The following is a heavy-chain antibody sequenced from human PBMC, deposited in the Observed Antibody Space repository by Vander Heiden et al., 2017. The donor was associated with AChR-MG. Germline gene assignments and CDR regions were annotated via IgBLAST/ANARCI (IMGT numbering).Heavy chain of an antibody. Sequence: QVQLVQSGAEVKKPGASVKVSCKASGYNFHGYYMHWVRQAPGQGLEWMGWINPNRGGTNYAQKFQGRVTMTRDTSISTAYMELSRLRSDDTAVYYCARVPRIQLSLDYWGQGTLVTVSS. CDR3: ARVPRIQLSLDY. J-gene: IGHJ4*02. CDR2: INPNRGGT. V-gene: IGHV1-2*02. D-gene: IGHD5-18*01. CDR1: GYNFHGYY.